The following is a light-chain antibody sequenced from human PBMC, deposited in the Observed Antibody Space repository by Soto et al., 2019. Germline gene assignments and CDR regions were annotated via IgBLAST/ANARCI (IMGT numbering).Light chain of an antibody. CDR3: QQYNNWPPWT. V-gene: IGKV3-15*01. Sequence: EIVMTQSPATLSVSPGERATLSCRASQSVSSNLAWYQQKPGQAPRLLSYGASTRATGIPARFSGSGSGTAFTLTVSSLQSEDFAVYYWQQYNNWPPWTFGQGTKVEIK. CDR1: QSVSSN. J-gene: IGKJ1*01. CDR2: GAS.